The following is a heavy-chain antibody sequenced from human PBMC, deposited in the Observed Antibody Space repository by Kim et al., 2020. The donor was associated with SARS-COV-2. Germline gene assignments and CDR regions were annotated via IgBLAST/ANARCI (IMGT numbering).Heavy chain of an antibody. CDR2: ST. Sequence: STTCSPSLQSRVTISVDTSKNQFSLKLSSVTAADTAGYYCARSEHDAFDIWGQGTMVTVSS. D-gene: IGHD1-26*01. CDR3: ARSEHDAFDI. J-gene: IGHJ3*02. V-gene: IGHV4-59*01.